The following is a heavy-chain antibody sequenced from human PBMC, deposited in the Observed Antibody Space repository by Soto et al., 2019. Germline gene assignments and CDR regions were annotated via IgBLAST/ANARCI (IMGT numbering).Heavy chain of an antibody. J-gene: IGHJ3*01. D-gene: IGHD3-16*02. CDR1: GFTLIMSA. V-gene: IGHV3-23*01. Sequence: WGSLRLSCASSGFTLIMSAVNWFRQAPCKGLEWVSYISDSGDRTYYADSVKGRFTISRDRSKNTVSLQMDSLRAEDTAVYYCAKDRGIIVKAGDAFDVWGQGTKVTVSS. CDR2: ISDSGDRT. CDR3: AKDRGIIVKAGDAFDV.